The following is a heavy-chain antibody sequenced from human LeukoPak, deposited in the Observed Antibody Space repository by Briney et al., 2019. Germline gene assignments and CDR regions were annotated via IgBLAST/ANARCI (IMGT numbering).Heavy chain of an antibody. CDR2: ISSSSSYI. J-gene: IGHJ4*02. Sequence: GGSLRLSCAASGFTFSSYSMNWVRQAPGKGLEWVSSISSSSSYIYYADSVKGRFTISRDNSKNALYLQMISLRPEDTAVYYCARDPTAEDYGGNYFDYWGQGTLVTVSS. D-gene: IGHD4-23*01. V-gene: IGHV3-21*01. CDR3: ARDPTAEDYGGNYFDY. CDR1: GFTFSSYS.